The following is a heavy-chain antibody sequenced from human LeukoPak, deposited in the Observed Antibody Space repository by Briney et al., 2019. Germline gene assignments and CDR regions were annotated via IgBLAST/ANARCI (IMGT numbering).Heavy chain of an antibody. CDR3: ARRKFRYSSGWHDAFDI. CDR1: GGSISSYY. Sequence: SETLSLTCTVSGGSISSYYWSWIRQPPGKGLEWIRYIYYSGSTNYNPSLKSRVTISVDTSKNQFSLKLSSVTAADTAVYYCARRKFRYSSGWHDAFDIWGQGTMVTVSS. V-gene: IGHV4-59*01. CDR2: IYYSGST. D-gene: IGHD6-19*01. J-gene: IGHJ3*02.